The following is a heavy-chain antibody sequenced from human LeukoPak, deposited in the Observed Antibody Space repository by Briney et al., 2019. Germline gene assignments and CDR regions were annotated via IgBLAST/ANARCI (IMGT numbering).Heavy chain of an antibody. V-gene: IGHV4-59*08. CDR1: GGSISPYY. Sequence: SETLSLTCTVSGGSISPYYWSWIRQPPGKGLEWIGYIHSSGNTNYNPALKSRATISVDTSKNQFSLKVTSVTAADTAVYYCAGHLYSATYYYWGQGTLVTISS. J-gene: IGHJ4*02. CDR3: AGHLYSATYYY. D-gene: IGHD1-26*01. CDR2: IHSSGNT.